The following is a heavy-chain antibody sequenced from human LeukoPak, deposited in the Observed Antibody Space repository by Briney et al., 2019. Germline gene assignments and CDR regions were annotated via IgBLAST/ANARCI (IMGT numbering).Heavy chain of an antibody. CDR3: AKDCKHYYYGSSGYPPDAFDI. D-gene: IGHD3-22*01. Sequence: GGSLRLSCAASGFTFSSYAMSWVRQAPGKGLEWVSAISGSGGSTYYAYSVKGRFTISSDNSKTPMYLQMNSLSAEDTAVYYCAKDCKHYYYGSSGYPPDAFDIWGQGTMVTVSS. V-gene: IGHV3-23*01. CDR1: GFTFSSYA. CDR2: ISGSGGST. J-gene: IGHJ3*02.